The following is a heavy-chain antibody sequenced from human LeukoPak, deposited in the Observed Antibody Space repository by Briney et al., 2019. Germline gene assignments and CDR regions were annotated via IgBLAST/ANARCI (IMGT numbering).Heavy chain of an antibody. J-gene: IGHJ4*02. CDR2: IYYTGNT. CDR1: GGSISSSSTYY. CDR3: ARQTGSGLFILP. V-gene: IGHV4-39*01. Sequence: SETLSLTCTVSGGSISSSSTYYWGWIRQPPGKGLEWIGSIYYTGNTYYNASLKSQVSISIDTSKNQFSLKLTSVTAADTAVYYCARQTGSGLFILPGGQGTLVTVSS. D-gene: IGHD3/OR15-3a*01.